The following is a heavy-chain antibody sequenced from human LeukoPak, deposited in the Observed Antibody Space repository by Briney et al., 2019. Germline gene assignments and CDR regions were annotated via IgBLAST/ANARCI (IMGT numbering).Heavy chain of an antibody. CDR2: ISSSSSYI. CDR1: GFTFSNYA. Sequence: PGGSLRLSCAASGFTFSNYAMSWVRQAPGKGLEWVSSISSSSSYIYYADSVKGRFTISRDNAKNSLYLQTNSLRAEDTAVYYCAREDDRRELLVSGAEGYWGQGTLVTVSS. D-gene: IGHD1-26*01. CDR3: AREDDRRELLVSGAEGY. V-gene: IGHV3-21*01. J-gene: IGHJ4*02.